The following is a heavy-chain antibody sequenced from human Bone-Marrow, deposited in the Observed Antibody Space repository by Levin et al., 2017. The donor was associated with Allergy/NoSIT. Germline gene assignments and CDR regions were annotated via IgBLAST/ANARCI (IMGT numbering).Heavy chain of an antibody. Sequence: GESLKISCAASAFTFSTYDMHWVRQAPGKGLDWVSVISSHGTNKYYADSVKGRFTISRDNSKNMLFLQMDNLRPEDTAVYYCASSFSRMGWDFDYWGQGTLVTVSS. CDR3: ASSFSRMGWDFDY. D-gene: IGHD2/OR15-2a*01. V-gene: IGHV3-30*04. J-gene: IGHJ4*02. CDR1: AFTFSTYD. CDR2: ISSHGTNK.